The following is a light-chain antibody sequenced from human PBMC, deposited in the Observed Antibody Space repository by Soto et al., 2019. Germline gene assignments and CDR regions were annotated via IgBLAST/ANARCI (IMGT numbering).Light chain of an antibody. CDR3: SSYTNTDTLVV. Sequence: QSVLTQPAPLSASPGQSITISCTGSSGDVGGYNYVSWYQQHPGKAPKLIIYEVTNRPSGVSNCFSASKSGNTASLTTSGLQAEDEAYYYCSSYTNTDTLVVFGTGTKVTVL. V-gene: IGLV2-14*01. J-gene: IGLJ1*01. CDR2: EVT. CDR1: SGDVGGYNY.